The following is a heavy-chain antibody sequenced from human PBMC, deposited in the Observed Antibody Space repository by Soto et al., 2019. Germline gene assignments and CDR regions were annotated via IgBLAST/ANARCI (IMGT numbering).Heavy chain of an antibody. CDR2: IKQDGSEK. Sequence: PGGSLRLSCAASGFTLSSYWMSWVRQAPGKGLEWVANIKQDGSEKDYVDSVKGRFTISRDNAKNSLYLQMNSLRAEDTAVYYCARVLDTVMVMIDYWGQGTRVTVSS. D-gene: IGHD5-18*01. V-gene: IGHV3-7*03. J-gene: IGHJ4*02. CDR3: ARVLDTVMVMIDY. CDR1: GFTLSSYW.